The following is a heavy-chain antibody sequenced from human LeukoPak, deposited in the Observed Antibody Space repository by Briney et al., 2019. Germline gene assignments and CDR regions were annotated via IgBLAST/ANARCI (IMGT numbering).Heavy chain of an antibody. J-gene: IGHJ4*02. D-gene: IGHD2-21*02. CDR3: AKEIAPDANIVVVTAADY. CDR1: GFTFSSYA. V-gene: IGHV3-23*01. Sequence: GGSLRLSCAASGFTFSSYAMTWGRHPPGPGLDLVSGISVSGAGTYYADSVKGRFTISRDNSKNTLYLQMNSLRDEDTAVYYCAKEIAPDANIVVVTAADYWGQGILVSVSS. CDR2: ISVSGAGT.